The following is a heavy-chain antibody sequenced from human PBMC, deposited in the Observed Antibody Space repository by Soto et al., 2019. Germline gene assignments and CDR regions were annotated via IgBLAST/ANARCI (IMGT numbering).Heavy chain of an antibody. CDR2: FDPEDGET. V-gene: IGHV1-24*01. CDR1: GYTLIELS. J-gene: IGHJ4*02. Sequence: ASVKVSCKVSGYTLIELSMHWVRQAPGKGLEWMGGFDPEDGETIYAQKFQGRVTMTEDTSTDTAYMELSSLRSEDTAVYYCATDPPYSGSSLAYWGQGTLVTVSS. CDR3: ATDPPYSGSSLAY. D-gene: IGHD3-10*01.